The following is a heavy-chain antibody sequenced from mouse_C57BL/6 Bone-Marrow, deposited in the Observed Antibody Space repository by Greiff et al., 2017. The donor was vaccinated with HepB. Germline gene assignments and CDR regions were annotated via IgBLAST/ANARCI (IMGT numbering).Heavy chain of an antibody. CDR1: GYTFTDYY. CDR2: IYPGSGNT. CDR3: ARLWLLRGYFDV. Sequence: QVHVKQSGAELVRPGASVKLSCKASGYTFTDYYINWVKQRPGQGLEWIARIYPGSGNTYYNEKFKGKATLTAEKSSSTAYMQLSSLTSEDSAVYFCARLWLLRGYFDVWGTGTTVTVSS. J-gene: IGHJ1*03. D-gene: IGHD2-3*01. V-gene: IGHV1-76*01.